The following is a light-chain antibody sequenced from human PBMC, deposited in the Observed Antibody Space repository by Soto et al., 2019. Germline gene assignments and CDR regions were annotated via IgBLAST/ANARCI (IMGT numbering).Light chain of an antibody. J-gene: IGKJ1*01. CDR3: QQYNDWPRT. CDR1: QSVSSN. Sequence: EIVLTQSPATLSLSPGERATLSCRASQSVSSNLAWYQQKPGQAPRILMYGASSRVTGVPTRISARGYGTEFTPTISSLQSEDLAVYYCQQYNDWPRTFGQGTKVDIK. CDR2: GAS. V-gene: IGKV3-15*01.